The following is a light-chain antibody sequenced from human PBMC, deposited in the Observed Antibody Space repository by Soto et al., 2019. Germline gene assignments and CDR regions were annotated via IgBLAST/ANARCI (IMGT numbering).Light chain of an antibody. CDR1: QSVTNSF. V-gene: IGKV3-20*01. CDR2: GAS. J-gene: IGKJ1*01. CDR3: QQYVSSPWA. Sequence: EIVLAQSPGTLSLSXGERATLXCRASQSVTNSFLALYQQKPGQAPRLXIXGASRXXTGIPDRFXGSGSGTDFTLTISRLEPEDFAVYYCQQYVSSPWAFGQGTKVDIK.